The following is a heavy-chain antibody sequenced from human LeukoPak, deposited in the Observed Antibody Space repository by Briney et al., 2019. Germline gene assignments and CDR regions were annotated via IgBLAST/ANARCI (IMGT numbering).Heavy chain of an antibody. CDR1: GFTFSSYE. Sequence: PGGSLRLSCAASGFTFSSYEMNWVRRAPGKGLEWVSYIRSSGSTIYYADSVKGRFTISRDNAKNSLYLQMNSLRAEDTAVYYCARVPIVVGKDGAFDYWGQGTLVSVSS. D-gene: IGHD2-21*01. CDR3: ARVPIVVGKDGAFDY. J-gene: IGHJ4*02. V-gene: IGHV3-48*03. CDR2: IRSSGSTI.